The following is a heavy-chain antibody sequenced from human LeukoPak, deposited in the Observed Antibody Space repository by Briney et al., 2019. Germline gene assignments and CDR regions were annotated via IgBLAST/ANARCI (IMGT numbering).Heavy chain of an antibody. CDR3: ATSPSFNYDILTGYSLGWFDP. Sequence: SETLSLTCTVSGGSIRSYYWSWIRQPPGKGLEWIGYIYYSGSTNYNPSLKSRVTISVDTSKNQFSLKLSSVTAADTAVYYCATSPSFNYDILTGYSLGWFDPWGQGTLVTVSS. CDR2: IYYSGST. V-gene: IGHV4-59*01. D-gene: IGHD3-9*01. CDR1: GGSIRSYY. J-gene: IGHJ5*02.